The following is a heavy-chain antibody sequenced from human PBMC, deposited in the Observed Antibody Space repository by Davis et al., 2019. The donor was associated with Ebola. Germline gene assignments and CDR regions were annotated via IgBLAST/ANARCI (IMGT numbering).Heavy chain of an antibody. J-gene: IGHJ4*02. CDR1: GFTFSNAW. Sequence: PGGSLRLSCAASGFTFSNAWMSWVRQAPGKGLEWVGRIKSKTDGGTTDYAAPVKGRFTISRDDSKNTLYLQMNSLKTEDTAVYYCTTDHPGYCSSTSCYTAGYWGQGTLVTVSS. CDR3: TTDHPGYCSSTSCYTAGY. V-gene: IGHV3-15*01. D-gene: IGHD2-2*02. CDR2: IKSKTDGGTT.